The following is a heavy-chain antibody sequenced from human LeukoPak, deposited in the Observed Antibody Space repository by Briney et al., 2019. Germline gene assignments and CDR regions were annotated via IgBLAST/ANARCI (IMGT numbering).Heavy chain of an antibody. V-gene: IGHV3-33*01. Sequence: PGRSLRLSCAASGFTFSRYGMHWVRQAPGKGLEWVAVIWYDGSNQYYADSVKGRFTISRDNSKNTLYLQMNSLRAEDTAVYYCARERYGKLGSYYGMDVWGQGTTVTVSS. CDR3: ARERYGKLGSYYGMDV. J-gene: IGHJ6*02. D-gene: IGHD4-17*01. CDR2: IWYDGSNQ. CDR1: GFTFSRYG.